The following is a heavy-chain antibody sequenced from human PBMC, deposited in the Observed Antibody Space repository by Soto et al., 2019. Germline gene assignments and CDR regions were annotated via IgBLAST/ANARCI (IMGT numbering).Heavy chain of an antibody. CDR1: GGSISSINNHFSNHY. D-gene: IGHD3-10*01. CDR3: TTRGFGGLDGLVDV. CDR2: ISNIVFT. V-gene: IGHV4-61*01. J-gene: IGHJ6*02. Sequence: QVQLQESGPGLVKPSETLSLTCTVSGGSISSINNHFSNHYCSWIRLSPGKGLEWIGYISNIVFTSDNPSVNSRVSISVDTSQNQFSLKLTSVTAADTAVYYCTTRGFGGLDGLVDVWGQGTTVTVSS.